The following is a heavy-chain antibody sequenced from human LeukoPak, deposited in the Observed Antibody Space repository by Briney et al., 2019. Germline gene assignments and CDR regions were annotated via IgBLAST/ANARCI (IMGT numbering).Heavy chain of an antibody. CDR2: ISANNGNT. V-gene: IGHV1-18*04. J-gene: IGHJ4*02. CDR3: ARAPPGNNNEWDFDY. Sequence: ASVKVSCKASGYTFTNYGVTWVRQVPGQGLEWMGWISANNGNTKYEQKVQDRVTMTIDRSTDTAYMELNSLRFDDTAVYYCARAPPGNNNEWDFDYWGQGTLVTVSS. CDR1: GYTFTNYG. D-gene: IGHD1/OR15-1a*01.